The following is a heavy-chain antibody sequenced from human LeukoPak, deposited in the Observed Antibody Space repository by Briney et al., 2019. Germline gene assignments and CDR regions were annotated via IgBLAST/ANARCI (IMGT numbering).Heavy chain of an antibody. CDR2: ISAYNGNT. Sequence: GASVKVSCKASGYTFTSYGISWVRQAPGQGLEWMGWISAYNGNTNYARKLQGRVTMTTDTSTSTAYMELRSLRSDDTAVYYCARDYYDSSGYPPGGYYFDYWGQGTLVTVSS. V-gene: IGHV1-18*01. J-gene: IGHJ4*02. CDR1: GYTFTSYG. CDR3: ARDYYDSSGYPPGGYYFDY. D-gene: IGHD3-22*01.